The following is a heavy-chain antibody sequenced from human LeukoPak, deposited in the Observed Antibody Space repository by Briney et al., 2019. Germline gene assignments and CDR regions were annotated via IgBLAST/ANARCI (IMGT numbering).Heavy chain of an antibody. D-gene: IGHD3-9*01. V-gene: IGHV3-21*01. CDR2: ISSSSSYI. CDR3: ARASRYYDILTGYYDPDDY. Sequence: GGSLRLSCAASGFTFSSYSMNWVRQAPGKGLEWVSSISSSSSYIYYADSVKGRFTISRDNAKNSLYLQMNSLRAEDTAVYYCARASRYYDILTGYYDPDDYWGQGTLVTVSS. J-gene: IGHJ4*02. CDR1: GFTFSSYS.